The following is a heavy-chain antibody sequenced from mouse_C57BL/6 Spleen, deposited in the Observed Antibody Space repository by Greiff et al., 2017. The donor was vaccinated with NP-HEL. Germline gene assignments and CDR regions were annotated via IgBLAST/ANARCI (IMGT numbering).Heavy chain of an antibody. CDR1: VYTFTDST. CDR2: INPNNGGT. J-gene: IGHJ2*01. V-gene: IGHV1-22*01. CDR3: ARRPFDY. Sequence: PLPPSLPALLTPWSSVPLSCPASVYTFTDSTLPWVKQSHVTSLEWIGYINPNNGGTSYNQKFKGKATLTVNKSSSTAYMELRSLTSEDSAVYYCARRPFDYWGQGTTLTVSS.